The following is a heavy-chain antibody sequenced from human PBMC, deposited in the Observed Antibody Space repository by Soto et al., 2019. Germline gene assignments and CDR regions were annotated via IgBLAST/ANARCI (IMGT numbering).Heavy chain of an antibody. J-gene: IGHJ6*03. Sequence: QMPLVQSGPEVKKPGTSVKVSCKASGFTFTSSAMQWVRQARGQRLEWIGWIVVGSGNTNYAQKFQERVTITRDMSTSTAYMELSSLRSEDTAVYYCAADRISIAAAPNYYYYMDVWGKGTTVTVSS. CDR1: GFTFTSSA. V-gene: IGHV1-58*02. D-gene: IGHD6-13*01. CDR3: AADRISIAAAPNYYYYMDV. CDR2: IVVGSGNT.